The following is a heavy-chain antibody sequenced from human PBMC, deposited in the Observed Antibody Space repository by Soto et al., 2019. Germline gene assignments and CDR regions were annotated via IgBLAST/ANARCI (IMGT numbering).Heavy chain of an antibody. J-gene: IGHJ6*02. CDR1: GYPFSSYA. CDR2: ISTHNGNT. D-gene: IGHD6-19*01. V-gene: IGHV1-18*04. Sequence: ASVKVSCKASGYPFSSYAINWVRQAPGQGPEWMGRISTHNGNTDYAQNFQGRVTMTTDTSTSTAYMDLTTLSADDTAVYYCARDSQVEWLVRPYYGLDVWGQGTTVTVSS. CDR3: ARDSQVEWLVRPYYGLDV.